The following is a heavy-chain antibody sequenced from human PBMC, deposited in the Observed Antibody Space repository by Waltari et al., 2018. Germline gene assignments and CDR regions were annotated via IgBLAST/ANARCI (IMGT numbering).Heavy chain of an antibody. Sequence: VQLVQSGAEVKKPGASVKVSCKASGNTFTDYYIHWVRQAPGHGLEWMGWISPRSGGTKYAQKFQGRVTMTRDTSISTAYMELTSLRSDDTAVYYCARDNWNYGNTFDFWGQGTLVTVSS. CDR3: ARDNWNYGNTFDF. D-gene: IGHD1-7*01. CDR1: GNTFTDYY. V-gene: IGHV1-2*02. J-gene: IGHJ4*02. CDR2: ISPRSGGT.